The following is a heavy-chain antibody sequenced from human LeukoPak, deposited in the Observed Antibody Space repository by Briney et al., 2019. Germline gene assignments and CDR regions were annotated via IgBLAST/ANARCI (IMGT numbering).Heavy chain of an antibody. Sequence: GGSLRLSCAASGFTFDDYAMHWVRQAPGKGLEWVSSISSSSSYIYYADSVKGRFTISRDNAKNSLYLQMNSLRAEDTAVYYCARREGSDTAMVYLGAFDIWGQGTMVTVSS. CDR2: ISSSSSYI. D-gene: IGHD5-18*01. J-gene: IGHJ3*02. CDR1: GFTFDDYA. V-gene: IGHV3-21*01. CDR3: ARREGSDTAMVYLGAFDI.